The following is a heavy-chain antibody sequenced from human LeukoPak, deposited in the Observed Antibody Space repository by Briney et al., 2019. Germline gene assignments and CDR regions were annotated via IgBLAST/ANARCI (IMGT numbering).Heavy chain of an antibody. CDR1: GGTFSSYA. CDR2: IIPIFGTA. V-gene: IGHV1-69*13. J-gene: IGHJ5*02. CDR3: ARDTAVAGNWFDP. Sequence: SVKVSCKASGGTFSSYAISWVRQAPGQGLEWMGGIIPIFGTANYAQKFQGRVTITADESTSTAYMELSSLRSEDTAVYYCARDTAVAGNWFDPWGQGTLVTVSS. D-gene: IGHD6-19*01.